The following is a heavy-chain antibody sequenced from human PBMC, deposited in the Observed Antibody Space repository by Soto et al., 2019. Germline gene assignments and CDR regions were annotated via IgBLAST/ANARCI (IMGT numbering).Heavy chain of an antibody. D-gene: IGHD2-2*02. J-gene: IGHJ6*02. CDR2: MNPNSGNT. CDR3: ARVRYCDSSTCYRLHYYYYDAMDV. Sequence: QVQLVQSGAEVKKPGASVKVSCKTCGYTFTSYDTNWVRQATGQGLEWMGWMNPNSGNTDYAQKFQGRVTLTRNTSINTAYMELSSLRSEDTAVYYCARVRYCDSSTCYRLHYYYYDAMDVWGQGTTVTVSS. CDR1: GYTFTSYD. V-gene: IGHV1-8*01.